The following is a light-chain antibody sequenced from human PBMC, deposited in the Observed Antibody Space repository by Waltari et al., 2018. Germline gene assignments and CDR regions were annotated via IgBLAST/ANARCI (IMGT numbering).Light chain of an antibody. CDR3: QQYNSDSQN. V-gene: IGKV1-5*01. Sequence: DIQLTQSPSTLSASVGDRVTITCRASQSIDRRLAWYQQKPGKAPKLLIYDASSLERGVPSRFSGSGSGTEFTLTISSLQPDDFATYYCQQYNSDSQNFGQGTKVEIK. CDR2: DAS. J-gene: IGKJ1*01. CDR1: QSIDRR.